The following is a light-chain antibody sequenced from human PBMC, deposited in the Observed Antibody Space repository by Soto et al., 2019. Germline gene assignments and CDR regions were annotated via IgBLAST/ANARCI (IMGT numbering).Light chain of an antibody. CDR3: QQYNNWPLT. Sequence: IAMTQPPATLSVSPGERATLSCRASQRVSSNLAWYQQKPGQAPRLLIYGASTRATGIPARFSGSGSGTEFTLTISSLQSEDFAVYYCQQYNNWPLTFGGGTKVDI. V-gene: IGKV3-15*01. CDR1: QRVSSN. CDR2: GAS. J-gene: IGKJ4*01.